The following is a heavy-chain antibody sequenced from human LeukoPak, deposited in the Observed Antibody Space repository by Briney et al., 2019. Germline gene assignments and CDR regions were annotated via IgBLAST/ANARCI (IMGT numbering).Heavy chain of an antibody. D-gene: IGHD3-22*01. J-gene: IGHJ4*02. Sequence: GGSLRLSCAASGFTFSSTVMTWVRQAPGKGLEWVSTISPDGKYIYYADSLRGRFTISRDNSKNTLYLQMSSLRAEDTAIYYCAKSLFYDSSGQAFDYWGQGTLVTVSS. V-gene: IGHV3-23*01. CDR1: GFTFSSTV. CDR2: ISPDGKYI. CDR3: AKSLFYDSSGQAFDY.